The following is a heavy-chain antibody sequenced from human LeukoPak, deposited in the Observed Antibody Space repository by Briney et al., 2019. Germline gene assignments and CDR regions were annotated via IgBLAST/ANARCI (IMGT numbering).Heavy chain of an antibody. CDR1: GDSISSSRLY. CDR3: ARHGGPYGSTSQIDY. J-gene: IGHJ4*02. D-gene: IGHD3-10*01. CDR2: IYYSGST. V-gene: IGHV4-39*01. Sequence: PSETLSLTCTVSGDSISSSRLYWGWIRQPPGKGLEWIGSIYYSGSTYYNPSLKSRVTISVDTSRNQFSLKLTSVTAADTAVYYCARHGGPYGSTSQIDYWGQGTLVTVSS.